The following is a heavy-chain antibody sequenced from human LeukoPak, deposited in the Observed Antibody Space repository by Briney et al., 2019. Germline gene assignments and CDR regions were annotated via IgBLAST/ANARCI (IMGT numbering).Heavy chain of an antibody. J-gene: IGHJ4*02. CDR2: IYSGGST. Sequence: GGSLRLSCAASGFTVSSNYMSWVRQAPGKGLEWVSVIYSGGSTYYADSVKGRFTISRDNSKNTLYLQMNSLRAEDTAVYYCARDGPYSSSSSLGYWGQGTLVTVSS. D-gene: IGHD6-6*01. CDR3: ARDGPYSSSSSLGY. V-gene: IGHV3-53*05. CDR1: GFTVSSNY.